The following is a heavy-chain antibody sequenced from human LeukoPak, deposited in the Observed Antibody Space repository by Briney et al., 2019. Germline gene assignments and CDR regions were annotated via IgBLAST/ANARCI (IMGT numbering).Heavy chain of an antibody. V-gene: IGHV3-53*01. CDR3: ASAREYCGSAECYEYFHH. D-gene: IGHD2-21*01. CDR2: IYSGGST. J-gene: IGHJ1*01. CDR1: GCTFSSYA. Sequence: GGSLRLSCAASGCTFSSYAMSWVRQSPGKGLEWVSVIYSGGSTYYADSVNGRFTISRDNSRNTLFLQMNSLRAEDTALYYCASAREYCGSAECYEYFHHWGQGTLVTVSS.